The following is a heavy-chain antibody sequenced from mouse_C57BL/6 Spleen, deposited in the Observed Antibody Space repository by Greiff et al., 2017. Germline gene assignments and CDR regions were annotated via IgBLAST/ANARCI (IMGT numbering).Heavy chain of an antibody. CDR2: ILPGSGST. CDR1: GYTFTGYW. J-gene: IGHJ4*01. V-gene: IGHV1-9*01. Sequence: QVQLKQSGAELMKPGASVKLSCKATGYTFTGYWIEWVKQRPGHGLEWIGEILPGSGSTNYNEKFKGKATFTADTSSNTAYMQLSSLTTEDSAIYYCASPLTTVVAPRAMDYWGQGTSVTVSS. CDR3: ASPLTTVVAPRAMDY. D-gene: IGHD1-1*01.